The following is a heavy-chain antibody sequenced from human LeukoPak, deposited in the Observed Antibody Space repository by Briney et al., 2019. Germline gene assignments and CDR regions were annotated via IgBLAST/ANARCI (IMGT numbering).Heavy chain of an antibody. V-gene: IGHV3-33*08. CDR2: IWYDGSNK. CDR3: LVLGY. D-gene: IGHD6-13*01. CDR1: GFTVSSNY. J-gene: IGHJ4*02. Sequence: GGSLRLSCAASGFTVSSNYMSWVRQAPGKGLEWVAVIWYDGSNKYYADSVKGRFTISRDNSKNTLYLQMNSLRAEDTAVYYCLVLGYWGQGTLVTVSS.